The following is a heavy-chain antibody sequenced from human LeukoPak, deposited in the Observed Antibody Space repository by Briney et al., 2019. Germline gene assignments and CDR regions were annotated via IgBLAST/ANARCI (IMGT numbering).Heavy chain of an antibody. Sequence: GGSLRLSCAASGFTFSTYAMSWVRQAPGKGLEWVSTISDSSATYYADSVKGRFSISRDNSKNTLYLQMNSLRAEDTAVYYCAKGGTGYCGSSSCLYYFHYWGQGTLVTVSS. CDR1: GFTFSTYA. D-gene: IGHD2-2*01. CDR3: AKGGTGYCGSSSCLYYFHY. V-gene: IGHV3-23*01. J-gene: IGHJ4*02. CDR2: ISDSSAT.